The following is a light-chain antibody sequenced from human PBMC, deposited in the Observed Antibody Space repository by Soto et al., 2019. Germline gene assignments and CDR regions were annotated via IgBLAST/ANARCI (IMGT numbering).Light chain of an antibody. J-gene: IGLJ1*01. Sequence: QSALTQPASVSGSPGQSITISCTGTSSDVGGYNYVSWYQHHPGKAPKLMIYEVSNRPSGVSYRFSGSKSGNTASLTISGVPAGEEGGYYCNSYTGSGIVFGTGTKLTVL. CDR1: SSDVGGYNY. V-gene: IGLV2-14*01. CDR3: NSYTGSGIV. CDR2: EVS.